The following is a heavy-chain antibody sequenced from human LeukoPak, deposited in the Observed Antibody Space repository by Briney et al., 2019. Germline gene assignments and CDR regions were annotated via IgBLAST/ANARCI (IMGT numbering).Heavy chain of an antibody. J-gene: IGHJ4*02. CDR3: AKGEGGYQLLSGFDY. Sequence: PGGSLRLSCAASGFTFSSYAMSWVRQAPGKGLEWVSAISGSGGSTYYADSVKGRFAISRDNSKNTLYLQMNSLRAEDTAVYYCAKGEGGYQLLSGFDYWGQGTLDTVSS. CDR1: GFTFSSYA. V-gene: IGHV3-23*01. CDR2: ISGSGGST. D-gene: IGHD2-2*01.